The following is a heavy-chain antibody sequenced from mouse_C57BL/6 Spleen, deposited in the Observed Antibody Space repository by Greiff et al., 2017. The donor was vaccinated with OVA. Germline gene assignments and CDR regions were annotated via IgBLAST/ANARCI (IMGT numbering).Heavy chain of an antibody. CDR3: ARRGRGYDYDAAWFAY. J-gene: IGHJ3*01. V-gene: IGHV1-69*01. CDR2: IDPSDSYT. CDR1: GYTFTSYW. Sequence: QVHVKQPGAELVMPGASVKLSCKASGYTFTSYWMHWVKQRPGQGLEWIGEIDPSDSYTNYNQKFKGKSTLTVDKSSSTAYMQLSSLTSEDSAVYYCARRGRGYDYDAAWFAYWGQGTLVTVSA. D-gene: IGHD2-4*01.